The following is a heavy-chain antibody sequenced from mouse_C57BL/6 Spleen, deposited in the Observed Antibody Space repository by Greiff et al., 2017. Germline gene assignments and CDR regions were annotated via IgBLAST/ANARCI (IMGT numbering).Heavy chain of an antibody. Sequence: EVKVEESGGGLVQPGGSMKLSCVASGFTFSNYWMNWVRQSPEKGLEWVAQIRLKSDNYATHYAESGKGRFTISRDDSKSSVYLQMNNLRAEDTGSYYCTVHPYYSNLDDWGQGTTLTVSS. CDR2: IRLKSDNYAT. CDR1: GFTFSNYW. D-gene: IGHD2-5*01. J-gene: IGHJ2*01. V-gene: IGHV6-3*01. CDR3: TVHPYYSNLDD.